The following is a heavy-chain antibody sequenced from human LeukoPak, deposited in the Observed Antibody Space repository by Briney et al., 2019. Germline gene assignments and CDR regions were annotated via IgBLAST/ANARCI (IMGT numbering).Heavy chain of an antibody. CDR3: ARRPYSDTSGRLSDV. CDR2: IGSSGSPT. J-gene: IGHJ6*02. CDR1: GGSISSSN. V-gene: IGHV3-48*02. D-gene: IGHD3-22*01. Sequence: ETLSLTCAVSGGSISSSNWWSWVRQAPGKGLEWISYIGSSGSPTHYADSVGGRFTISRDNAKNSLYLQMNSLRDEDTAVYFCARRPYSDTSGRLSDVWGQGTTVTVSS.